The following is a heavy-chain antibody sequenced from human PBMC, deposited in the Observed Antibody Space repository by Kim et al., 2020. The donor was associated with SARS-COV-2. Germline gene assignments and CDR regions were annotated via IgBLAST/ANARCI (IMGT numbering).Heavy chain of an antibody. Sequence: SETLSLTCTVSGGSISSGGYYWSWIRQHPGKGLEWIGYIYYSGSTYYNPSLKSRVTISVDTSKNQFSLKLSSVTAADTAVYYCARVQVVAATPSAMEYYYDDGVAVRGAGATLSVSS. CDR2: IYYSGST. V-gene: IGHV4-31*03. CDR3: ARVQVVAATPSAMEYYYDDGVAV. D-gene: IGHD2-15*01. CDR1: GGSISSGGYY. J-gene: IGHJ6*01.